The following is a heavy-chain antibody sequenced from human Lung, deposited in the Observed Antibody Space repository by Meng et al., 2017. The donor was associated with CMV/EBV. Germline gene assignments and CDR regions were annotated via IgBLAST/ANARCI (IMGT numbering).Heavy chain of an antibody. CDR1: GGSFSGYY. V-gene: IGHV4-34*01. CDR3: ATIAAAERNGMDV. Sequence: SETLFLTCAVYGGSFSGYYWSWIRQPPGKGLEWIGEINHSGSTNYNPSLKSRVTISVDTSKNQFSLKLSSVTAADTAVYYCATIAAAERNGMDVWGQGTTVTVSS. D-gene: IGHD6-13*01. CDR2: INHSGST. J-gene: IGHJ6*02.